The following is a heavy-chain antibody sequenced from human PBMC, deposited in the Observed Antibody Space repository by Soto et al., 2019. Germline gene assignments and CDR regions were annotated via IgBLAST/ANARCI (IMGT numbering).Heavy chain of an antibody. D-gene: IGHD3-10*01. J-gene: IGHJ4*02. Sequence: QVQLVQSGAEVKKPGASVKVSCKASGYTFTSYGISWVRQAPGQGLEWMGWISAYNGNTNYAQKLQGRVTMTTDTSTSTAYMELRSLRSDDTAVYYCARDFQVLLWFGELPHFDYWGQGTLVTVSS. CDR1: GYTFTSYG. CDR2: ISAYNGNT. V-gene: IGHV1-18*04. CDR3: ARDFQVLLWFGELPHFDY.